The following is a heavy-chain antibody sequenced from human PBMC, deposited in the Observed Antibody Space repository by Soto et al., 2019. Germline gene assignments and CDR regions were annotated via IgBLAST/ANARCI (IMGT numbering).Heavy chain of an antibody. CDR1: GDSVSSNSAG. D-gene: IGHD1-26*01. CDR2: TYYRSKWYY. J-gene: IGHJ4*01. V-gene: IGHV6-1*01. Sequence: SQTLSLPCAITGDSVSSNSAGWSWVRQSPSRGLEWLGRTYYRSKWYYEYAASVRGRITINPDTSKNQYSLQLNSVTPEDTAVYFCARGEQYSGRIFDYWGQGTLVTVSS. CDR3: ARGEQYSGRIFDY.